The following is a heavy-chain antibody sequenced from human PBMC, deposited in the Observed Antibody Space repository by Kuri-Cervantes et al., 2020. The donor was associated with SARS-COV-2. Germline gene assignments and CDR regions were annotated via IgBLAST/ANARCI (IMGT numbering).Heavy chain of an antibody. Sequence: ESLKISCTVSGGSISSYYWSWIRQPPGKGLERIGYIYYSGSTNYNPSLKSRVTISVDTSKNQFSLKLSSVTAADTAVYYCARILPSRYGKNFDYCGQGSLTVSS. J-gene: IGHJ4*02. CDR3: ARILPSRYGKNFDY. CDR2: IYYSGST. V-gene: IGHV4-59*01. D-gene: IGHD2-2*01. CDR1: GGSISSYY.